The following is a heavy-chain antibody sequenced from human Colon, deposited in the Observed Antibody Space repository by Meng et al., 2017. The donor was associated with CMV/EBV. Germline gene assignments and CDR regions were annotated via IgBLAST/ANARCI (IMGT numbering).Heavy chain of an antibody. J-gene: IGHJ6*02. V-gene: IGHV3-21*01. Sequence: GGSLRLSCAASGFTFSNYAMNWVRQAPGKGLEWVSSISSSSSYIYYADSVKGRFTISRDNAKNSLYLQMNSLRAEDTAVYYCASSGGDYGLDYYYGMDVWGQGTTVTVSS. CDR3: ASSGGDYGLDYYYGMDV. D-gene: IGHD4-17*01. CDR2: ISSSSSYI. CDR1: GFTFSNYA.